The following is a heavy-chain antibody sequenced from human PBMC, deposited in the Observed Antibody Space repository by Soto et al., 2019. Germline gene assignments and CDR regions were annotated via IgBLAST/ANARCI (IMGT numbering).Heavy chain of an antibody. CDR2: ISTTGGTI. CDR1: GFTFSDYF. J-gene: IGHJ6*02. Sequence: QVQLVESGGGLVKPGGSLRLSCAASGFTFSDYFMNWMRKAPGKGLEWVAYISTTGGTIYYADSVKGRFTISRDNAKNSLYLQMNSLRAEDTAVYYCAREACSGGICYRYGMDVWGQGTAVTVSS. CDR3: AREACSGGICYRYGMDV. D-gene: IGHD2-15*01. V-gene: IGHV3-11*01.